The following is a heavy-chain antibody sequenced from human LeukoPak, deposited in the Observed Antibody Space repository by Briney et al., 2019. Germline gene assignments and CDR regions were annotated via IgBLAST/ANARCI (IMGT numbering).Heavy chain of an antibody. J-gene: IGHJ4*02. CDR2: ISSSGSTI. Sequence: GGSLRLSCAASGFTFSDYYMSWIRQAPGKGLEWVSYISSSGSTIYYADSVKGRFTISRDNAKNSLYLQMNSLRAEDTAVYYCAKQRVVVVPAAMSHDYWGQGTLVTVSS. D-gene: IGHD2-2*01. CDR1: GFTFSDYY. CDR3: AKQRVVVVPAAMSHDY. V-gene: IGHV3-11*04.